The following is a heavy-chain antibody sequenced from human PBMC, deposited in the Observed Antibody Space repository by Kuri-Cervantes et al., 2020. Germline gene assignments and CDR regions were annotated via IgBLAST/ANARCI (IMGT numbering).Heavy chain of an antibody. CDR3: ARGAPYDFWSGYYHYYYYGMDV. J-gene: IGHJ6*02. D-gene: IGHD3-3*01. CDR2: ISYDGSNK. CDR1: GFTFSSYG. Sequence: GESLKISCAASGFTFSSYGMHWVRQAPGKGLEWVAVISYDGSNKYYADSVKGRFTISRDNAENSLYLQMNSLRAEDTAVYYCARGAPYDFWSGYYHYYYYGMDVWGQGTMVTVSS. V-gene: IGHV3-30*03.